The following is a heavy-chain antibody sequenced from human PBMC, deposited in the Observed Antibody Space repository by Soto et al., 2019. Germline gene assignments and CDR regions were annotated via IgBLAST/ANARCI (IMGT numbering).Heavy chain of an antibody. Sequence: GASVKVSCKASGGTFSSYAISWVRQAPGQGLEWMGWMNPNSGNTAYAQKFQGRVTMTRDTSKSTAFMELSSLTSEDTAVYYCARGPRNWGVDYWGQGTLVTVSS. V-gene: IGHV1-8*02. CDR1: GGTFSSYA. CDR3: ARGPRNWGVDY. D-gene: IGHD7-27*01. J-gene: IGHJ4*02. CDR2: MNPNSGNT.